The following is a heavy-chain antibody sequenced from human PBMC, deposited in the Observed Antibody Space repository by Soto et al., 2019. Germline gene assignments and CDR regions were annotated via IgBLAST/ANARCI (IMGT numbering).Heavy chain of an antibody. V-gene: IGHV4-38-2*01. CDR3: ARADSFDALDI. CDR2: IYHSGST. CDR1: GYSISSGYY. Sequence: SETLSLTCAVSGYSISSGYYWGWIRQPPGKGLEWIGSIYHSGSTYYNPSLKSRVTISVDTSKNQFSLKLSSVTAADTAVYYCARADSFDALDIWGQGTMVTVSS. J-gene: IGHJ3*02. D-gene: IGHD3-22*01.